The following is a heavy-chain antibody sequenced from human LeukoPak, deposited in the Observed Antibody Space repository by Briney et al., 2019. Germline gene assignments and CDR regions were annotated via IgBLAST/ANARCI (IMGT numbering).Heavy chain of an antibody. D-gene: IGHD3-22*01. Sequence: GASVKVSCKASGYTFTGYYMHWVRQAPGQGLEWMGWINPNSGGTNYAQKFQGWVTMTRDTSISTAYMELSRLRSDDTAVYYCARDKSRLLPIFNYYDSSGYYYFDYWGQGTLVTVSS. V-gene: IGHV1-2*04. CDR2: INPNSGGT. CDR1: GYTFTGYY. CDR3: ARDKSRLLPIFNYYDSSGYYYFDY. J-gene: IGHJ4*02.